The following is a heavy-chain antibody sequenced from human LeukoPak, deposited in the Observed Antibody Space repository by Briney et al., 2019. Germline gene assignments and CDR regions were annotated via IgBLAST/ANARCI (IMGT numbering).Heavy chain of an antibody. D-gene: IGHD3-22*01. CDR2: IKQDGSEK. J-gene: IGHJ4*02. CDR3: ARDRTYDSSGLFDY. Sequence: PGGSLRLSCAASGFTFSSYWMSWVRQAPGKGLEWVANIKQDGSEKYYVDSVKGRFTISRDNAKNSLYLQMNSLRAEDTAVYYRARDRTYDSSGLFDYWGQGTLVTVSS. V-gene: IGHV3-7*01. CDR1: GFTFSSYW.